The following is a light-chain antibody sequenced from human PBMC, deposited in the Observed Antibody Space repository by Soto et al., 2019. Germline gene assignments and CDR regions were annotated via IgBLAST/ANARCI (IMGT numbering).Light chain of an antibody. CDR3: CSYAGTYIYV. J-gene: IGLJ1*01. CDR2: DVR. Sequence: QSALTQPRSVSGSPGQSVTISCTGTSSDVGAYNYVSWYQQHPGKAPKVMIFDVRKRPSGVPARFSGSKSGNTASLTISGLQAEDEADYYCCSYAGTYIYVLGTGTKLTVL. CDR1: SSDVGAYNY. V-gene: IGLV2-11*01.